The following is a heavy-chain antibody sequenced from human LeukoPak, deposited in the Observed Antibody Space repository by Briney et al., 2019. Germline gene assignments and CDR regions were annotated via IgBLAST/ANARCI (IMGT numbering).Heavy chain of an antibody. D-gene: IGHD3-22*01. Sequence: ASVKVSCKASGYTFTSNGISWVRQVPGQGLEWMGWISAYNGNTNYAQKFQGRVTMTRNTSISTAYMELSSLRSEDTAVYYCARGPTYYYDSSGYYYYWGQGTLVTVSS. V-gene: IGHV1-18*01. CDR3: ARGPTYYYDSSGYYYY. CDR2: ISAYNGNT. CDR1: GYTFTSNG. J-gene: IGHJ4*02.